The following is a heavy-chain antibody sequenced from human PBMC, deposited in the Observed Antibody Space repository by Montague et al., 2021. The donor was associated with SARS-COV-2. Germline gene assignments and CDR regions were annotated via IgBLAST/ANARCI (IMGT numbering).Heavy chain of an antibody. D-gene: IGHD4-23*01. CDR2: IVNNGRKS. V-gene: IGHV3-23*01. CDR1: GFTFSSYA. Sequence: SLRLSCAASGFTFSSYAMRWVRQAPGKGLEWVSGIVNNGRKSFYADSVKGRFVISRDNSDKMVYLQLNSLRAEDTAIYYCAKETAAIGNPLFDSWGQGTLVTVSS. CDR3: AKETAAIGNPLFDS. J-gene: IGHJ4*02.